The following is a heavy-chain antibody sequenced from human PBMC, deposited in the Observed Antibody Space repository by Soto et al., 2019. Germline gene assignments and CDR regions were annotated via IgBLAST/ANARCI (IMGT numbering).Heavy chain of an antibody. CDR2: MNPNSGTT. CDR1: GYTFTSYD. Sequence: QVQLVQSGAEVKKPGASVKVSCKASGYTFTSYDINWVQQATGQGLEWMGWMNPNSGTTGYAQKFQGRVTMTRNTSITTAYMELSSLRSEDTAVYYCAREISGSYRFDYWGQGTLVTVSS. V-gene: IGHV1-8*01. D-gene: IGHD1-26*01. CDR3: AREISGSYRFDY. J-gene: IGHJ4*02.